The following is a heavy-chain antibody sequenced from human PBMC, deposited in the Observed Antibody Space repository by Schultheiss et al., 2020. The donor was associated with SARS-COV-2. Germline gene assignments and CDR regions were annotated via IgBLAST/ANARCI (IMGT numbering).Heavy chain of an antibody. CDR3: AHRRDIVVLPDVEGLGWFDP. Sequence: SGPTLVKPTQTLTLTCTFSGFSLTTSGVGVGWIRQPPGKALEWLGIIYWDDNQRYSPSLKNRLTITKDTSKNQVVLTLTNMDPMDTGTYYCAHRRDIVVLPDVEGLGWFDPWGQGTLVTVSS. D-gene: IGHD2-2*01. CDR2: IYWDDNQ. J-gene: IGHJ5*02. CDR1: GFSLTTSGVG. V-gene: IGHV2-5*02.